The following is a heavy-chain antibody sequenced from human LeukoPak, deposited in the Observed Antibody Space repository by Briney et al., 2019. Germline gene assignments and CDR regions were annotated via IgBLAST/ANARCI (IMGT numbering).Heavy chain of an antibody. CDR2: IYYSGST. J-gene: IGHJ4*02. V-gene: IGHV4-30-2*03. D-gene: IGHD3-22*01. CDR1: GGSISSGDYY. CDR3: ASNYYYDSSGYLPDY. Sequence: SQTLSLTCTVSGGSISSGDYYWSWIRQPPGKGLEWIGSIYYSGSTYYNPSLKSRVTISVDTSKNQFSLKLSSVTAADTAVYYCASNYYYDSSGYLPDYWGQGTLVTVSS.